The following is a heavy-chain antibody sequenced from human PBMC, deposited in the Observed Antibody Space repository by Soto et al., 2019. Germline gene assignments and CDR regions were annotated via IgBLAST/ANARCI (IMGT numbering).Heavy chain of an antibody. D-gene: IGHD6-13*01. CDR2: IYYSGST. CDR1: GGSISSYY. J-gene: IGHJ6*02. Sequence: SETLSLTCTVSGGSISSYYWSWIRQPPGKGLEWIGYIYYSGSTNYNPSLKSRVTISVDTSKNQFSLKLSSVTAADTAVYYCARDFGIAAAGSHPHYYYYGMDVWRQGTTVTVSS. CDR3: ARDFGIAAAGSHPHYYYYGMDV. V-gene: IGHV4-59*01.